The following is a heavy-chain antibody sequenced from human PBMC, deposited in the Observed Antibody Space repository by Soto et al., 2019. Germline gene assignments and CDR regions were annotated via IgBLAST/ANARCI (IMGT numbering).Heavy chain of an antibody. CDR2: IYYSGST. J-gene: IGHJ6*02. Sequence: SETLCLTCTVSGGSISSYYWSWIRQPPGKGLEWIGYIYYSGSTNYNPSLKSRVTISVDTSKNQFSLKLSSVTAADTAVYYCARYGSSSDYYYGTDVWGQGTTVTVAS. CDR1: GGSISSYY. V-gene: IGHV4-59*01. CDR3: ARYGSSSDYYYGTDV. D-gene: IGHD6-6*01.